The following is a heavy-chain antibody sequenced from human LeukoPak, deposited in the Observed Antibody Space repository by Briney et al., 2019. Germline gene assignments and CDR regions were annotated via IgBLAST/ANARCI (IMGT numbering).Heavy chain of an antibody. CDR2: IRSKAYGGTT. Sequence: GGSLRLSCTASGFTFGDYVMSWFRQAPGKGLEWVGFIRSKAYGGTTEYAASVKGSFTISRDDSKSTAYLQMHSLTTEDTAVYYCTSAAGYYDILTGYPQQPFDYWGQGTLVTVSS. V-gene: IGHV3-49*03. CDR1: GFTFGDYV. CDR3: TSAAGYYDILTGYPQQPFDY. J-gene: IGHJ4*02. D-gene: IGHD3-9*01.